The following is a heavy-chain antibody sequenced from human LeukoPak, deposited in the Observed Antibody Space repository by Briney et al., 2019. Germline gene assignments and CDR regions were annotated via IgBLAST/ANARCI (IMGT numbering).Heavy chain of an antibody. CDR1: GGTFSTYA. CDR2: IIPIFGEA. Sequence: SVKVSCKASGGTFSTYAYSWVRQAPGQGLEWVGGIIPIFGEANYALDFQGRVTIIADESTSTAYMELSSLRYEDTAVYYCARGAGDYVWGSYRPFDDWGQGTLVTVSS. J-gene: IGHJ4*02. CDR3: ARGAGDYVWGSYRPFDD. D-gene: IGHD3-16*02. V-gene: IGHV1-69*13.